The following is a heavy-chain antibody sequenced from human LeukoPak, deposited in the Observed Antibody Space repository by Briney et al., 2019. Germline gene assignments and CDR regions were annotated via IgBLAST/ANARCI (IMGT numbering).Heavy chain of an antibody. CDR1: GFSFSSYA. J-gene: IGHJ4*02. CDR3: AKWPEGAMDYFDY. CDR2: ISGDGTRT. D-gene: IGHD3-16*01. V-gene: IGHV3-23*01. Sequence: GGSLRLSCAASGFSFSSYAMTWARQAPVKGLEWVSAISGDGTRTYNADSVKGRFTISRGNSKNTLYLEMSSLRVEDTAIYYCAKWPEGAMDYFDYWGQGTLVTVSS.